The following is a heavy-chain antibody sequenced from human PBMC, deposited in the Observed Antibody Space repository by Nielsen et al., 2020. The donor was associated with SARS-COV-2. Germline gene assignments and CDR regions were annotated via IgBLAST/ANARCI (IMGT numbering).Heavy chain of an antibody. V-gene: IGHV3-30*18. CDR3: AKDASSSWDDFYYMDV. CDR2: ISYDGNNK. CDR1: EFTFNSYG. J-gene: IGHJ6*03. Sequence: GESLKISCAASEFTFNSYGMHWVRQAPGKGLEWVAVISYDGNNKYYADSVKGRFTTSRDNSKNTLYLQMNSLRAEDTAVYYCAKDASSSWDDFYYMDVWGKGTTVTVSS. D-gene: IGHD6-13*01.